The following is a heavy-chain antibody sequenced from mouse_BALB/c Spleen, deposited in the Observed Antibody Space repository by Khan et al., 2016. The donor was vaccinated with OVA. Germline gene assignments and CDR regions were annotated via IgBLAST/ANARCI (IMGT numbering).Heavy chain of an antibody. CDR1: GFTFSRYA. CDR3: TIHPYGYDGDYYFDV. J-gene: IGHJ1*01. Sequence: EVELVESGGVLVKPGGSLKLSCAAAGFTFSRYAMSWVRQTPEKWLEWVATISSGGSHTYYQDSVKGRFTMSRDNAKNTLYLQMSSLRSEDTAMYYSTIHPYGYDGDYYFDVWGAGTTVTVSS. D-gene: IGHD2-2*01. CDR2: ISSGGSHT. V-gene: IGHV5-9-3*01.